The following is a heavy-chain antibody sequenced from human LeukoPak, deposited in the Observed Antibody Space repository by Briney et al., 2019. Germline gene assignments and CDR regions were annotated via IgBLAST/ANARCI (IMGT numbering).Heavy chain of an antibody. D-gene: IGHD6-19*01. CDR1: GFTFSSYL. CDR3: ARLFVAGSFALDY. J-gene: IGHJ4*02. V-gene: IGHV3-7*01. CDR2: IKQDGSEK. Sequence: GGSLRLSCAASGFTFSSYLMSWVRQAPGKGLEWVANIKQDGSEKYYVDSVKGRFTISRDNAKNSLYLQMNSLRAEDTAVYYCARLFVAGSFALDYWGQGTLVTVSS.